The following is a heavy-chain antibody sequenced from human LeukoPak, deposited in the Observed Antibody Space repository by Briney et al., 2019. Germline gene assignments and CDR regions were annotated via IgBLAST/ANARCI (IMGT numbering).Heavy chain of an antibody. J-gene: IGHJ6*03. CDR3: ARDPYNGSYGDDYYYYMDV. CDR2: ITRGSIYT. Sequence: GGSLRLSCAASGFTFSDHYMDWVRQTPGKGLEWVSSITRGSIYTFYADSVKGRFTISRDNAKNSLSLQMNSLRAEDTAVYYCARDPYNGSYGDDYYYYMDVWGKGTTVTISS. V-gene: IGHV3-21*01. CDR1: GFTFSDHY. D-gene: IGHD1-26*01.